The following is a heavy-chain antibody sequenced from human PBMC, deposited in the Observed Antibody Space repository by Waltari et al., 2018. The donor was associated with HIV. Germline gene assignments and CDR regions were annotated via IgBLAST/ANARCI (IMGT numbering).Heavy chain of an antibody. CDR3: ARGTGSCSTTSCPTWGMDV. D-gene: IGHD2-2*01. Sequence: QVQLVQSGAEVKKPGSSVKVSCKATGVTISSYATHWVRQAPGQGLEWMGGIIPNSGTVNYAQKFQGRVTINSDESTNTAYLDLSRLRSEDTAVYYCARGTGSCSTTSCPTWGMDVWGQGTTVTVSS. J-gene: IGHJ6*02. CDR1: GVTISSYA. V-gene: IGHV1-69*05. CDR2: IIPNSGTV.